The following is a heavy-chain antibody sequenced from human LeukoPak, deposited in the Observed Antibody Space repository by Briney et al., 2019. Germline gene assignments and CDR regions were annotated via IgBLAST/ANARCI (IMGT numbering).Heavy chain of an antibody. CDR1: GFTFSSYA. CDR2: ISGSGGST. D-gene: IGHD6-19*01. V-gene: IGHV3-23*01. CDR3: AKDLSGQWPPHYYFDY. Sequence: PGGSLRLSCAASGFTFSSYAMSWVRQAPGKGLEWVSAISGSGGSTYYADSVKGRFTISRDNSKNTLYLQMNSLRAEDTAVYYCAKDLSGQWPPHYYFDYWGQGTLVTVSS. J-gene: IGHJ4*02.